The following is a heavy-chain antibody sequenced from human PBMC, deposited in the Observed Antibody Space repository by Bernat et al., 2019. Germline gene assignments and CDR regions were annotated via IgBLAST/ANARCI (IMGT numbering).Heavy chain of an antibody. V-gene: IGHV1-2*04. J-gene: IGHJ4*02. Sequence: QVQLVQSGAEVKKPGASVKVSCKASGYTFTGYYMHWVRQAPGQGLEWMGWINPNSGGTNYAKKFKGCVTLTRNTSNTTPYMELSGLRSADTAVYYFASGAAGVRGYYFDYWGQGTLVTVSS. CDR1: GYTFTGYY. CDR3: ASGAAGVRGYYFDY. CDR2: INPNSGGT. D-gene: IGHD6-13*01.